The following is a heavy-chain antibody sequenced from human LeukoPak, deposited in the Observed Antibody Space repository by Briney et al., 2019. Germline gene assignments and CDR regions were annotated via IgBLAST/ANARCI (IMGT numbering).Heavy chain of an antibody. CDR3: ARATRNVVVTAFDY. D-gene: IGHD2-21*02. CDR2: ISRSGSTT. CDR1: GFTFSADS. Sequence: GGSLRLSCVGSGFTFSADSMNWVRQAPDKGLEWISYISRSGSTTYYGDSVKGRSTISRDNSKNTLYLQMNSLRAEDTAVYYCARATRNVVVTAFDYWGQGTLVTVSS. J-gene: IGHJ4*02. V-gene: IGHV3-48*01.